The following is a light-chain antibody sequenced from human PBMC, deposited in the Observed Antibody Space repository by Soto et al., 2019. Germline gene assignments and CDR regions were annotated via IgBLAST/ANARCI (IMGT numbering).Light chain of an antibody. V-gene: IGKV3-20*01. CDR2: AAS. CDR3: HHYDASPPYT. J-gene: IGKJ2*01. CDR1: QSVSSSY. Sequence: EIVLTQSPGTLSLSPGERATLSCRASQSVSSSYLAWYQQKPGQAPRLLIYAASTRATGVPDRFSGSGSATDFTLTISRLEPEDSAVYYCHHYDASPPYTFGQGTKVDI.